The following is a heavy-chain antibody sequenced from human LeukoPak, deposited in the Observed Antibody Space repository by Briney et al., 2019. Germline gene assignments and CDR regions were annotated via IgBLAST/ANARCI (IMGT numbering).Heavy chain of an antibody. CDR1: GGTFSSYA. J-gene: IGHJ6*03. Sequence: ASVKVSCKASGGTFSSYAISWVRQAPGQGLEWMGGIIPIFGTANYAQKFQGRVTITADESTSTAYMELSSLRSEDTAVYYCARALRMGGGPYYYMDVWGKGTTVTISS. CDR3: ARALRMGGGPYYYMDV. V-gene: IGHV1-69*13. D-gene: IGHD3-16*01. CDR2: IIPIFGTA.